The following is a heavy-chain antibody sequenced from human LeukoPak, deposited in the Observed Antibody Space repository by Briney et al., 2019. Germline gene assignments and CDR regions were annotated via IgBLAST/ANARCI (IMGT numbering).Heavy chain of an antibody. V-gene: IGHV3-53*01. CDR3: ARDSSGPAF. CDR2: IYDGGGT. Sequence: GGSLRLSCAASGFTVSNSYMSWVRQAPGKGLEWASVIYDGGGTFYSESVKGRFTISRDYSKNTLYLQMNSLRADDTAVYYCARDSSGPAFWGQGTLVTVSS. CDR1: GFTVSNSY. J-gene: IGHJ4*02. D-gene: IGHD6-19*01.